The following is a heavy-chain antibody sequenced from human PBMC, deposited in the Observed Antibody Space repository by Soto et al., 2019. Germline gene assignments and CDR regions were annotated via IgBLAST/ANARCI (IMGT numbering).Heavy chain of an antibody. D-gene: IGHD2-2*03. J-gene: IGHJ3*02. CDR2: IYYSGST. V-gene: IGHV4-31*03. Sequence: TLSLTCTVSGGSISNGGYYWSWIRQHPGEGLEWIGYIYYSGSTYYNPSLKSRVTISVDTSKNQFSLKLSSVTAADTAVYYCASCPELGDCSSTSCHRGAFDIWGQGTMVTVSS. CDR1: GGSISNGGYY. CDR3: ASCPELGDCSSTSCHRGAFDI.